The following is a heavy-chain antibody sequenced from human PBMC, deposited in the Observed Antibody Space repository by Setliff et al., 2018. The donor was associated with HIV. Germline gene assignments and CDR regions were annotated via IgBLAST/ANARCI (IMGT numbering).Heavy chain of an antibody. J-gene: IGHJ4*02. CDR2: IYYSGST. CDR3: GTLGIAVAGRGGVEY. V-gene: IGHV4-39*07. D-gene: IGHD6-19*01. Sequence: SETLSLTCTVSGGSIRSSSYYWGWTRQPPGKGLEWIGSIYYSGSTYYNPSLKSRVTISVDTSKNQFSLKLRSVTAADTAVYYCGTLGIAVAGRGGVEYWGQGALVTVSS. CDR1: GGSIRSSSYY.